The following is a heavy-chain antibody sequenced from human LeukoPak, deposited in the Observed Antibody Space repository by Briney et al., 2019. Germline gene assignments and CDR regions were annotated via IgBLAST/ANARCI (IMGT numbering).Heavy chain of an antibody. CDR2: ISAYNGNT. CDR1: GYTFTSYG. J-gene: IGHJ6*03. CDR3: ARDGEWLAWGPNYYYYMDV. Sequence: ASVKVSCKASGYTFTSYGISWVRQAPGQGLEWMGWISAYNGNTNYAQKLQGRVTMTTDTSTSTAYMELRSLRSVDTAVYYCARDGEWLAWGPNYYYYMDVWGKGTTVTVSS. V-gene: IGHV1-18*01. D-gene: IGHD3-3*01.